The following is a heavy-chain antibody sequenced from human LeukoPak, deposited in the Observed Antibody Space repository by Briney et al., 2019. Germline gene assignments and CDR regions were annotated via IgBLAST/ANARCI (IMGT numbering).Heavy chain of an antibody. CDR1: GFTFTNYN. CDR3: ARVSGGYYYYYYMDV. V-gene: IGHV3-21*01. D-gene: IGHD1-26*01. CDR2: ITSGSRYI. J-gene: IGHJ6*03. Sequence: GGSLRLSCAASGFTFTNYNMNWVRQAPGKGLEWVSSITSGSRYIYYGDSVKGRFTISRDNAKNSLYLQMNSLRAEDTAVYYCARVSGGYYYYYYMDVWGKGTTVTVSS.